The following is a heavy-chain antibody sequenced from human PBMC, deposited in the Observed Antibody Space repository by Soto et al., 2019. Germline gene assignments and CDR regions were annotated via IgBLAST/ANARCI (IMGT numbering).Heavy chain of an antibody. CDR3: ANSLEQWVAYYYGMDF. CDR2: ISYDGSNK. CDR1: GFTFSSYG. J-gene: IGHJ6*01. V-gene: IGHV3-30*18. D-gene: IGHD6-19*01. Sequence: HPGGSLRLSCAASGFTFSSYGMHWVRQAPGKGLEWVAVISYDGSNKYYADSVKGRFTISRDNSKNTLYLQMNSLRAEDTAVYYCANSLEQWVAYYYGMDFSAQGSTVTGSS.